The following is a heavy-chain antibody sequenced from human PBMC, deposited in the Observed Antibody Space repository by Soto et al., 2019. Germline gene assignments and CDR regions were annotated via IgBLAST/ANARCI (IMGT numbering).Heavy chain of an antibody. CDR2: ISYDGSNK. J-gene: IGHJ4*02. D-gene: IGHD5-18*01. CDR3: ARGNTPHVDTAMVNFDY. V-gene: IGHV3-30-3*01. Sequence: GGSLRLSCAASGFTFSSYAMHWVRQAPGKGLEWVAVISYDGSNKYYADSVKGRFTISRDNSKNTLYLQMNSLRAEDTAVYFCARGNTPHVDTAMVNFDYWGQGTLVTVSS. CDR1: GFTFSSYA.